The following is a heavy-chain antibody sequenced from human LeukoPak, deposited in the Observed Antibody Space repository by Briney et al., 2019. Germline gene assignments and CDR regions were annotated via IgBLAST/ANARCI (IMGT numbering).Heavy chain of an antibody. J-gene: IGHJ3*02. CDR3: AKCSGGSCYNAFDI. Sequence: SETLSLTCTVSGGSISSYYWSWIRQPPGKGLEWIGYIYYSGSTNSNPSLKSRVTISVDTSKNQFSLKLSSVTAADTAAYYCAKCSGGSCYNAFDIWGQGTMVTVSS. CDR1: GGSISSYY. V-gene: IGHV4-59*08. CDR2: IYYSGST. D-gene: IGHD2-15*01.